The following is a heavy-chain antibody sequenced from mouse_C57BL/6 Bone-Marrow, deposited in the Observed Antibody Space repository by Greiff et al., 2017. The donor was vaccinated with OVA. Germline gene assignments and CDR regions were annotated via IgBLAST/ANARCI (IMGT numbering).Heavy chain of an antibody. J-gene: IGHJ2*01. CDR2: IYPGGGYT. D-gene: IGHD2-5*01. V-gene: IGHV1-63*01. CDR1: GYTFTHYW. CDR3: ARVYYSNWGYDFDY. Sequence: QVQLQQSGAELVRPGTSVKMSCKASGYTFTHYWIGWAKQRPGHGLEWIGDIYPGGGYTNYNEKFKGKATLTADKSSSTAYMQFSSLTSEDSAIYYCARVYYSNWGYDFDYWGQGTTLTVSS.